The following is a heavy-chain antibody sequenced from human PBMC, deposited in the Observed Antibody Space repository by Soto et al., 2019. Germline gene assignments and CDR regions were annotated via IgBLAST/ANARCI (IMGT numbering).Heavy chain of an antibody. D-gene: IGHD2-2*01. CDR1: GGSISSGGYS. Sequence: PSETLSLTCAVSGGSISSGGYSWSWIRQPPGKGLEWIGYIYHSGSTYYKPSLKSRVTISVDRSKNQFSLKLSSVTAADTAVYYCAGQKYQRRYYYYYYGMDVWGQGTTVTVSS. J-gene: IGHJ6*02. CDR2: IYHSGST. CDR3: AGQKYQRRYYYYYYGMDV. V-gene: IGHV4-30-2*01.